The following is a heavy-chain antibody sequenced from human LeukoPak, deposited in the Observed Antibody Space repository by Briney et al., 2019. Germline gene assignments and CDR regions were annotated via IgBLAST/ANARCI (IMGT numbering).Heavy chain of an antibody. J-gene: IGHJ5*02. CDR2: IYRDGST. V-gene: IGHV4-61*02. D-gene: IGHD5-18*01. CDR1: GGSINSGTYH. Sequence: PSETLSLTCTVSGGSINSGTYHWRWIRQPAGKGLEWIGRIYRDGSTNYNPSLKGRVTISVDTSKNDFSLSLSSVTAADTAIYYCARGDVFGVDTAWFDRWGQGTLVTVSS. CDR3: ARGDVFGVDTAWFDR.